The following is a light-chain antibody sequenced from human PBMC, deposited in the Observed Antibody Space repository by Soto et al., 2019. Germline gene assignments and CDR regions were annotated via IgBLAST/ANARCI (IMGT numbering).Light chain of an antibody. CDR3: CSHAGSPYV. CDR2: EVS. J-gene: IGLJ1*01. V-gene: IGLV2-23*02. CDR1: SSDVGSYNL. Sequence: QSALTQPASVSGSPGQSITISCTGTSSDVGSYNLVSWYQQHPGKAPKLMIYEVSKRPSGVSNRFSGSKSGNTASLTISGLQAEDEADYYCCSHAGSPYVFGTGTKVTVL.